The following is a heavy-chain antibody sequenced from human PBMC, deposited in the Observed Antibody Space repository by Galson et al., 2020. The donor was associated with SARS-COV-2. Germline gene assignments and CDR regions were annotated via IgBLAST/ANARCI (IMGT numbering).Heavy chain of an antibody. J-gene: IGHJ4*02. CDR3: TRETYSDSWYDFDF. CDR2: ITTYNGNT. Sequence: ASVKVSCKASGYTFTSYIITWVRQAPGEGLEWMGHITTYNGNTNYAQKFQGRVAMTTDTSTSTAYLELRSLIHDDPAVYYCTRETYSDSWYDFDFWGQGTLVTVSP. V-gene: IGHV1-18*01. CDR1: GYTFTSYI. D-gene: IGHD6-13*01.